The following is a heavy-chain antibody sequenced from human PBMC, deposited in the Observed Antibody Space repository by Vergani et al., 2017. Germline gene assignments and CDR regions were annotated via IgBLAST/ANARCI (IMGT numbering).Heavy chain of an antibody. CDR2: IYYSGST. CDR1: GGSISSHY. D-gene: IGHD5-18*01. V-gene: IGHV4-59*11. J-gene: IGHJ6*02. CDR3: ARDRLLDTAMATAPDFEMAWYYYYGMDV. Sequence: QVQLQESGPGLVKPSETLSLTCTVSGGSISSHYWSWIRQPPGKGLEWIGYIYYSGSTNYNPSLKSRVTISGDTSKNQFSLKLSSVTAADTAVYYCARDRLLDTAMATAPDFEMAWYYYYGMDVWGQGTTVTVSS.